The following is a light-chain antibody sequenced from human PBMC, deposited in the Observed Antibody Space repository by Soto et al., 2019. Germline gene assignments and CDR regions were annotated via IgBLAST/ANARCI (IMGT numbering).Light chain of an antibody. CDR3: CSYAGSPHVV. CDR1: SSDVGSYNL. Sequence: QSALTQPASVSGSPGQSITISCTGTSSDVGSYNLVSWYQQYPGKAPKFIIYEVSKRPSGVSNRFSGSKSGNTATLTISGLQAEDEADYYCCSYAGSPHVVFGGGTKVTVL. V-gene: IGLV2-23*02. CDR2: EVS. J-gene: IGLJ2*01.